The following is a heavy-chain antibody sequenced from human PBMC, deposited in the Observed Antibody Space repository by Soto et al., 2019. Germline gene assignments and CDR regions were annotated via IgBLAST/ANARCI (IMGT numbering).Heavy chain of an antibody. V-gene: IGHV4-30-4*01. CDR2: IYYSGST. CDR1: GGSISSGDYY. Sequence: PSETLSLTCTVSGGSISSGDYYWSWIRQPPGKGLEWIGYIYYSGSTYYNPSLKSRVTISVDTSKNQFSLKLSSVTAADTAVYYCARAAPRDYYGMDGWGKGTTVTVSS. CDR3: ARAAPRDYYGMDG. D-gene: IGHD6-25*01. J-gene: IGHJ6*04.